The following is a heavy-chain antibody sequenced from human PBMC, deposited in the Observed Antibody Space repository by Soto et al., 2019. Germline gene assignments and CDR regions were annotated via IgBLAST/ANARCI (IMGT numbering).Heavy chain of an antibody. CDR2: ISAYNGNT. CDR1: GYTFTSYG. D-gene: IGHD2-15*01. J-gene: IGHJ5*02. CDR3: ARDREGGSPGFNWFDP. Sequence: VASVKVSCKASGYTFTSYGINWVRQAPGQGLEWMGWISAYNGNTNYAQKLQGRVTMTTDTPTSTAYMELRSLRSDDTAVYYCARDREGGSPGFNWFDPWGHGTLVTVSS. V-gene: IGHV1-18*04.